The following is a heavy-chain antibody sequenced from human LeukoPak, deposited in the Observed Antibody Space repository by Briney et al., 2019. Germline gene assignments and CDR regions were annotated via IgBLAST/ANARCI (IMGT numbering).Heavy chain of an antibody. CDR3: ARLLNNDNAGDPDTFDM. CDR1: GGSISRHY. D-gene: IGHD4-17*01. V-gene: IGHV4-59*08. J-gene: IGHJ3*02. CDR2: ISYSGST. Sequence: SETLSLTCSVSGGSISRHYWSWIRQPPGKGLECIGYISYSGSTRYNPSFQSRVTISLDTSKTHFSLKLTSVTAADTAMYYCARLLNNDNAGDPDTFDMWGPGTMVTVSA.